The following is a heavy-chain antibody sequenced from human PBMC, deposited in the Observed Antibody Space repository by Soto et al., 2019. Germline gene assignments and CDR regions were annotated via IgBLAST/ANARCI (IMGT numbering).Heavy chain of an antibody. D-gene: IGHD2-15*01. Sequence: ASVKVSCKASGYTFTSYGISWVRQAPGQGLEWMGWISAYNGNTNYAQKLQGRVTMTTDTSTSTAYMELRGLRSDDTAVYYCARVVDIVVVVAATRDAFDIWGQGTMVTVSS. V-gene: IGHV1-18*01. CDR3: ARVVDIVVVVAATRDAFDI. CDR1: GYTFTSYG. J-gene: IGHJ3*02. CDR2: ISAYNGNT.